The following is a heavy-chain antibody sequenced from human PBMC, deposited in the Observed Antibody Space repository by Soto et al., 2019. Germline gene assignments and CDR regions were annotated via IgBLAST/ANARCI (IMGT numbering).Heavy chain of an antibody. D-gene: IGHD3-10*01. CDR3: ARVGWGGDS. CDR2: ISYSGST. CDR1: GGSDSSGSYH. J-gene: IGHJ4*02. Sequence: SETLSLTCTVSGGSDSSGSYHWSWIRQPPGKGLEWIGFISYSGSTDYNPSLRSRVIVSVDTSKNQFSLKLTSVTAADTAVYYCARVGWGGDSWGQGTLVTVSS. V-gene: IGHV4-61*01.